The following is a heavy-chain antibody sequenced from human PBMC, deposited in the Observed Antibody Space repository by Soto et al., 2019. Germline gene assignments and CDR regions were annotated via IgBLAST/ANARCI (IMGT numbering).Heavy chain of an antibody. J-gene: IGHJ6*02. Sequence: SVKVSCKASGDTFSSYAISWVRQAPVKVLEWIGKISPTFGRTNYAQKFQGRLSISADDSTSTAYMELTSLESEDTAVYYCARDPLSSFAMDLWGQGTTVTGSS. D-gene: IGHD3-10*02. V-gene: IGHV1-69*13. CDR1: GDTFSSYA. CDR3: ARDPLSSFAMDL. CDR2: ISPTFGRT.